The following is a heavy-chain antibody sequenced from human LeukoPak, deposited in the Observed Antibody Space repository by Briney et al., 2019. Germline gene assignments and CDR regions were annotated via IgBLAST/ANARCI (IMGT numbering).Heavy chain of an antibody. V-gene: IGHV1-58*01. J-gene: IGHJ4*02. CDR1: GFTFTSSA. D-gene: IGHD2-21*01. CDR2: IVVGSGNT. CDR3: AVIAIPSFSFDY. Sequence: SVKVSCKASGFTFTSSAVQWVRQARGQRLEWIGWIVVGSGNTNYAQKFQERVTITRNMSTSTAYMELSSLRSEDTAVYDCAVIAIPSFSFDYWGQGTLVTVSS.